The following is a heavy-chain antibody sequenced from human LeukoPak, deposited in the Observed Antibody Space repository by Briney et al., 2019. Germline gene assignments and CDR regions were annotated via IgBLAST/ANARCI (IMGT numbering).Heavy chain of an antibody. V-gene: IGHV4-39*07. CDR3: ARVMGVTNLYYYYYYMDV. D-gene: IGHD1-26*01. CDR2: IYYSGSA. CDR1: GGSINSGSYY. Sequence: SETLSLTCTVSGGSINSGSYYWGWIRQPPGKGLEWIGTIYYSGSAYYNPSLKSRVTISVDTSKNQFSLKLNSVTAADTAVYYCARVMGVTNLYYYYYYMDVWGKGTTVTVSS. J-gene: IGHJ6*03.